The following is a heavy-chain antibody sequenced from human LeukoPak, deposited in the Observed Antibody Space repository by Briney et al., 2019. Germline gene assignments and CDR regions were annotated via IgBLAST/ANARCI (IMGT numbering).Heavy chain of an antibody. CDR1: GYTFTSYY. D-gene: IGHD3-22*01. Sequence: GASVKVSCKASGYTFTSYYMHWVRQAPGQGLEWMGLINPSGGSTSYAQKFQGRVTMTRDTSTSTVYMELSSLRSEDTAVYYCARDSSRYYYDSRGYFDYWGQGTLVTVSS. V-gene: IGHV1-46*01. CDR3: ARDSSRYYYDSRGYFDY. J-gene: IGHJ4*02. CDR2: INPSGGST.